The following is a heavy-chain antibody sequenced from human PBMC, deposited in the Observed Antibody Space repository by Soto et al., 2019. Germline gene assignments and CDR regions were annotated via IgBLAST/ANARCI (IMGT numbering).Heavy chain of an antibody. CDR1: GGSISSSSYY. CDR2: IYYSGST. D-gene: IGHD4-17*01. J-gene: IGHJ4*02. CDR3: AREAYYDYGGNDSYFDY. V-gene: IGHV4-39*07. Sequence: PSETLSLTCTVSGGSISSSSYYWSWIRQPPGKGLEWIGYIYYSGSTYYNPSLKSRVTISVDTSKNQFSLKLSSVTAADTAVYYCAREAYYDYGGNDSYFDYWGQGTLVTVSS.